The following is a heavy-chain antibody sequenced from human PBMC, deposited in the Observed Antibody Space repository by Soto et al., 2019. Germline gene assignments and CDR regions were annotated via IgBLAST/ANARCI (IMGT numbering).Heavy chain of an antibody. CDR3: ARHASIAVAGRLPDY. CDR1: GYSFTSYW. V-gene: IGHV5-51*01. CDR2: IYPGDSDT. D-gene: IGHD6-19*01. J-gene: IGHJ4*02. Sequence: PGESLKISCKGSGYSFTSYWIGWVRQMPGKGLEWMGIIYPGDSDTRYSPSFQGQVTISADKSISTAYLQWSSLKASDTAMYYCARHASIAVAGRLPDYWGQGTLVTVSS.